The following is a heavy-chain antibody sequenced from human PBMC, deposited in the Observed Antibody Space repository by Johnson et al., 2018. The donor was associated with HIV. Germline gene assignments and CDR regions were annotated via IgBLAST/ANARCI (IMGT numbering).Heavy chain of an antibody. CDR2: IGTAGDT. CDR1: GFIFSSYD. CDR3: AREAGGGYDSDAFDI. J-gene: IGHJ3*02. D-gene: IGHD5-12*01. V-gene: IGHV3-13*01. Sequence: VQLVESGGGLVQPGGSLRLSCAASGFIFSSYDMHWVRQATGRGLEWVSGIGTAGDTYSPGSVTGRSTTARGNAKNSLLRQMNSLRAEDTAVYYCAREAGGGYDSDAFDIWGQGTMVTVSS.